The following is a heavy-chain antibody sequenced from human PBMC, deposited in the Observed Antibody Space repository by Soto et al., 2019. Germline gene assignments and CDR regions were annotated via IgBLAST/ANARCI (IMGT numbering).Heavy chain of an antibody. CDR1: GGSFSGYY. Sequence: SETLSLTCAVYGGSFSGYYWSWIRQPPGKGLEWIGEINHSGSTNYNPSLKSRVTISVDTSKNQFSPKLSSVTAADTAVYYCARGALYYYGSGEYFQHWGQGTLVTVSS. CDR3: ARGALYYYGSGEYFQH. CDR2: INHSGST. V-gene: IGHV4-34*01. D-gene: IGHD3-10*01. J-gene: IGHJ1*01.